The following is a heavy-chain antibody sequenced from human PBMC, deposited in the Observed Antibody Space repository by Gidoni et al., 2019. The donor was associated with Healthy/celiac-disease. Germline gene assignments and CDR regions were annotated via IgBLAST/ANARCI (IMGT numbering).Heavy chain of an antibody. V-gene: IGHV3-9*01. CDR1: GFTLDAYA. D-gene: IGHD6-13*01. CDR2: ISWNSGSI. Sequence: EVQLVESGGGSVQPGRSLSLSCAASGFTLDAYAMHWVREASGKGLEWVSGISWNSGSIGYADSGKGRFTISRDNAKNSLYLQMNSLRAEDTALYYCAKDMGSSSLVASYGMDVWGQGTTVTVSS. J-gene: IGHJ6*02. CDR3: AKDMGSSSLVASYGMDV.